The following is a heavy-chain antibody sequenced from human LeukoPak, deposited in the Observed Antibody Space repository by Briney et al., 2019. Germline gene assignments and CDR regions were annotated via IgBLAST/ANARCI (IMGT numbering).Heavy chain of an antibody. J-gene: IGHJ4*02. CDR2: IKQDGSEK. V-gene: IGHV3-7*01. Sequence: GGSLRLSCAASGFTFSSYAMNWVRQAPGKGLEWVVNIKQDGSEKYYVDSGKGRFTISRDNAKNSLYLQMNSLRAEDTAVYYCVRTRRGRITMVRGVPHYLDYWGQGTLVTVSS. CDR3: VRTRRGRITMVRGVPHYLDY. D-gene: IGHD3-10*01. CDR1: GFTFSSYA.